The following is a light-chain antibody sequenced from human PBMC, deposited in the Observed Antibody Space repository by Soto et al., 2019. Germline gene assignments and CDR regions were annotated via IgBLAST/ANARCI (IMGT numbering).Light chain of an antibody. Sequence: QSALTQPASVSGSPGQSITISCTGTSSDVGGYNYVSWYQQHPGKAPKLMIYDVSNRPSGVSNRFSGSKSSNTASLTISGLQAEDEADYYCSSYTSSSTPWVFGGGTKVTVL. CDR3: SSYTSSSTPWV. J-gene: IGLJ2*01. CDR2: DVS. CDR1: SSDVGGYNY. V-gene: IGLV2-14*01.